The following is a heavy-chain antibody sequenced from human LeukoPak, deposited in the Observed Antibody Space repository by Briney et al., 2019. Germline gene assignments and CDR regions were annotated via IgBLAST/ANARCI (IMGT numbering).Heavy chain of an antibody. CDR1: GDSISSNNYS. CDR3: ARQHYYYYMDV. J-gene: IGHJ6*03. Sequence: SETLSLTCTVSGDSISSNNYSWGWIRQPPGKGLEWIGSIHYSGSTYYNPSLKSRVTISVDTSKNQFSLQLSSVTAADTASYYCARQHYYYYMDVWGKGTTVTVSS. V-gene: IGHV4-39*01. CDR2: IHYSGST.